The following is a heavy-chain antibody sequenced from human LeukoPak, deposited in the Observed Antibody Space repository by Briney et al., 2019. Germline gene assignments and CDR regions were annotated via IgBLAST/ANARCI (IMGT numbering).Heavy chain of an antibody. CDR2: IYYSGST. Sequence: SETLSLTCTVSGGSVSSGSYYWSWIRQPPGKGLEWIGYIYYSGSTNYNPTLKSRVTISVDTSKNQFSLKLSSVTAADTAVYYCARGVVVVVAATPYYYYGMDVWGQGTTVTVSS. CDR3: ARGVVVVVAATPYYYYGMDV. J-gene: IGHJ6*02. V-gene: IGHV4-61*01. CDR1: GGSVSSGSYY. D-gene: IGHD2-15*01.